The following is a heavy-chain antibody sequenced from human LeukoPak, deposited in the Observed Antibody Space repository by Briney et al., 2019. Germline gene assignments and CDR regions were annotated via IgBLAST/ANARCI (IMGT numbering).Heavy chain of an antibody. Sequence: PGGSLRLSCVASGFTFSNYEMNWVRQAPGKGLEWVSYISSRGSTIYYADSVKGRFTISRDNAKNSLYLQMNSLRAEDTAVYYCARDNDAFDIWGQGTMVTVSS. CDR2: ISSRGSTI. J-gene: IGHJ3*02. CDR1: GFTFSNYE. V-gene: IGHV3-48*03. CDR3: ARDNDAFDI.